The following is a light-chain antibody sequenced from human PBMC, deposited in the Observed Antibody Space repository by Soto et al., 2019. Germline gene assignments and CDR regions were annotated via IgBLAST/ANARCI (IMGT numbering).Light chain of an antibody. Sequence: QSVLTQPASVSGSPGQSITISCTGTSSDVGAYNSVSWYQQHPGKAPKLMIYDVSNRPSGVSNRFSGSKSGNTASLTISGLQAEDEADYYCISYTSSSTVVFGGGTKLTVL. J-gene: IGLJ3*02. CDR2: DVS. CDR1: SSDVGAYNS. V-gene: IGLV2-14*01. CDR3: ISYTSSSTVV.